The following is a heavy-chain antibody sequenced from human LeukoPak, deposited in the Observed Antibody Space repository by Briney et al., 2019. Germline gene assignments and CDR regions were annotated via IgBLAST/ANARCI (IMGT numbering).Heavy chain of an antibody. Sequence: KPSETLSLTCTVSGDSISNYYWSWIRQPPGKGLEWIGYIYYSGNTDSNPSLKSRVTISVDTSKNQFSLRLNSVTAADTAVYYCARYRNEALFAFDIWGQGTMVTVSS. V-gene: IGHV4-59*01. J-gene: IGHJ3*02. CDR3: ARYRNEALFAFDI. D-gene: IGHD1-14*01. CDR1: GDSISNYY. CDR2: IYYSGNT.